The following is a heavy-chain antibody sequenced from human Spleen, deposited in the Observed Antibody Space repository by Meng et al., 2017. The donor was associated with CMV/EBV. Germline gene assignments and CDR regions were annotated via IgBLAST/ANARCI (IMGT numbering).Heavy chain of an antibody. V-gene: IGHV3-33*06. D-gene: IGHD6-25*01. CDR3: VKEGPSSSGFYYGMDL. CDR2: IWYYGSNK. Sequence: GESLKISCAASGFTFRSYAMHWVRQAPGKGLEWVAVIWYYGSNKYYADSVKGRFTISRDNSKNTLYLQMNSLRAEDTAVYYCVKEGPSSSGFYYGMDLWGQGTTVTVSS. CDR1: GFTFRSYA. J-gene: IGHJ6*02.